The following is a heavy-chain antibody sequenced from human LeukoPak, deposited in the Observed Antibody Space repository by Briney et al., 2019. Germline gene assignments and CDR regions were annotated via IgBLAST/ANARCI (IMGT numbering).Heavy chain of an antibody. CDR3: VRDRGID. D-gene: IGHD3-10*01. J-gene: IGHJ4*02. Sequence: ASVKLSCKASGYTFTDYYIHWVRQAPGQGLEWMAFITPNSSSTNYAQKVKGRVSITRDTSNTTAYMEMNSLRSDDTAVYYCVRDRGIDWGQGTLVTVSS. V-gene: IGHV1-2*02. CDR2: ITPNSSST. CDR1: GYTFTDYY.